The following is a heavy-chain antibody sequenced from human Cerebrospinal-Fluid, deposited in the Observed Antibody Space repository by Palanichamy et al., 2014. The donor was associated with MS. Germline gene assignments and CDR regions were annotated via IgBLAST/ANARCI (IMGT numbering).Heavy chain of an antibody. Sequence: QLQLRESGPGRVRPSETLSLTCTVSGDSVDNNNYYWAWVRQPPGKGLEWIGSIYYSGRTNYNPSLTNRVTMSIDTSKNQFSLRLISVTAADTAVYYCARRIILIGGAFDIWGQGTMLTVSS. CDR3: ARRIILIGGAFDI. CDR2: IYYSGRT. D-gene: IGHD3-10*01. J-gene: IGHJ3*02. V-gene: IGHV4-39*01. CDR1: GDSVDNNNYY.